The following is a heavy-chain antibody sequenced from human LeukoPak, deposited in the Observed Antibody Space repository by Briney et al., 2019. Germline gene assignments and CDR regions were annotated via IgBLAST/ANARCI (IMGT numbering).Heavy chain of an antibody. V-gene: IGHV4-59*12. CDR3: ARGRAYSSSWYYVGKGYFQH. CDR1: GGSISSYY. J-gene: IGHJ1*01. Sequence: SETLSLTCIVSGGSISSYYWGWIRQPPGKGLEWIGYIYYSGSTNYNPSLKSRVTISVDTSKNQFSLKLSSVTAADTAVYYCARGRAYSSSWYYVGKGYFQHWGQGTLVTVSS. D-gene: IGHD6-13*01. CDR2: IYYSGST.